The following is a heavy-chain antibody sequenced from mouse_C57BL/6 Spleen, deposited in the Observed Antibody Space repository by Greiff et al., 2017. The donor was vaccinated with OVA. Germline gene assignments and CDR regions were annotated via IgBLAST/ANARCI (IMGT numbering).Heavy chain of an antibody. J-gene: IGHJ2*01. CDR1: GFNIKDDY. D-gene: IGHD1-1*01. CDR2: IDPENGDT. Sequence: EVQLVESGAELVRPGASVKLSCTASGFNIKDDYMHWVKQRPEQGLEWIGWIDPENGDTEYASKFQGKATITADTSSNTAYLQLSSLTSEDTAVYYCTTRITTVVPPFDYWGQGTTLTVSS. CDR3: TTRITTVVPPFDY. V-gene: IGHV14-4*01.